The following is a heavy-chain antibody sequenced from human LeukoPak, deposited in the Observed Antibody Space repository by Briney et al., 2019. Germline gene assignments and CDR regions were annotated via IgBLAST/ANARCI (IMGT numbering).Heavy chain of an antibody. Sequence: GASVKVSCKASGYTFTGYYMHWVRQAPGQGLEWMGWINPNSGGTNYAQKFQGRVTITRDMSTSTVYMELSSLRSEDTAVYYCARDRGYCSGGSCYFLFYWGQGTLVTVSS. J-gene: IGHJ4*02. CDR3: ARDRGYCSGGSCYFLFY. D-gene: IGHD2-15*01. CDR1: GYTFTGYY. V-gene: IGHV1-2*02. CDR2: INPNSGGT.